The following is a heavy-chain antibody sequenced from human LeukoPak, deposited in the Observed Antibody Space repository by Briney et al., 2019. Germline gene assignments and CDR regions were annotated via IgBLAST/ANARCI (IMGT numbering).Heavy chain of an antibody. J-gene: IGHJ4*02. Sequence: ASVKVSCKASGYTFASYGISWVRQATGQGLEWLGWMSPNSGDTGYAQKFQGRVTMTSDSSISTAYMELSSLRSEDTAIYYCVRTPPNWGFDYWGQGTLVTVSS. CDR1: GYTFASYG. CDR3: VRTPPNWGFDY. V-gene: IGHV1-8*01. D-gene: IGHD7-27*01. CDR2: MSPNSGDT.